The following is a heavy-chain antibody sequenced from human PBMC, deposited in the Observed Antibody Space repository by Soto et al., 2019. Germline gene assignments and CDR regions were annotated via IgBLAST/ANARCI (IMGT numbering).Heavy chain of an antibody. J-gene: IGHJ3*02. D-gene: IGHD6-6*01. Sequence: ASLKVSCKASGYTFTSYDINWVRQATGQGLEWMGWMNPNSGNTGYAQKFQGRVTMTRNTSISTAYMELSSLRSEDTAVYYCATERIAARSDVLAFDIWGQGTMVTVSS. V-gene: IGHV1-8*01. CDR2: MNPNSGNT. CDR3: ATERIAARSDVLAFDI. CDR1: GYTFTSYD.